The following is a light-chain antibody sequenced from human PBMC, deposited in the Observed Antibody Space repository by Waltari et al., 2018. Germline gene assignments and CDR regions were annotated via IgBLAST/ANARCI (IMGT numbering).Light chain of an antibody. V-gene: IGLV1-44*01. CDR3: AAWDDSLNGRWV. J-gene: IGLJ3*02. CDR2: RSD. Sequence: QSVLTQPPSASGTPGPRVTIPCSGSASNIGSHIVNWYQQLPGKAPKLLIYRSDQRPSGVPDRFSGSKSGTSASLDIRGLQSEDEADYYCAAWDDSLNGRWVFGGGTKVTVL. CDR1: ASNIGSHI.